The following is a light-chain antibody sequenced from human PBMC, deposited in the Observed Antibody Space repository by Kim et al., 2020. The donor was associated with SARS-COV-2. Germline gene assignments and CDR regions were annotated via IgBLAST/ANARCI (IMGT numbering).Light chain of an antibody. CDR3: QQYGISPYT. V-gene: IGKV3-20*01. J-gene: IGKJ2*01. CDR1: QTVFNSY. Sequence: LTPGERATLSCRASQTVFNSYLSWYQQKPGQSPRLLIYGASSRATDIPDRFSGSGSGTDFTLTISRLEPEDFAVYYCQQYGISPYTFGQGTKLEI. CDR2: GAS.